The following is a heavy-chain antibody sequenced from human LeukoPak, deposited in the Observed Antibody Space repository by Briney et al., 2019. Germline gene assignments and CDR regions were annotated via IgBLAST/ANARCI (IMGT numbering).Heavy chain of an antibody. CDR1: GYTFTGYY. V-gene: IGHV1-2*06. CDR2: INPNSGGT. Sequence: ASVKVSCKASGYTFTGYYMHWVRQAPGQGLEWMGRINPNSGGTNYAQKFQGRVTMTRDTSISTAYMELSRLRSDDTAVYYCARADINYYYGMDVWGQGTTVTVAS. J-gene: IGHJ6*02. CDR3: ARADINYYYGMDV. D-gene: IGHD2-15*01.